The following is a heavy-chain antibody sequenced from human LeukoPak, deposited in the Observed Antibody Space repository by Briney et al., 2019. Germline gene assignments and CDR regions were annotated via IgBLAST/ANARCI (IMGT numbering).Heavy chain of an antibody. CDR2: ISGSGAST. Sequence: GGSLRLSCAASGFTFSSYWMHWVRQAPGKGLEWVSAISGSGASTYYADSVKGRFTVSRDSSKNTLYLQMNSLRAEDTAVYFCAGYNCSSTRCYTGGLDYWGQGTLVTVSS. CDR1: GFTFSSYW. J-gene: IGHJ4*02. CDR3: AGYNCSSTRCYTGGLDY. V-gene: IGHV3-23*01. D-gene: IGHD2-2*02.